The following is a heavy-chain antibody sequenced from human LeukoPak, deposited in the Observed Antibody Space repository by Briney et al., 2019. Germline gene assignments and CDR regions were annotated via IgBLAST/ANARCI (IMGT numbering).Heavy chain of an antibody. Sequence: GGSLRLSCAASGFTFRNYALHWVRQTPGKGLEWVAVISYDGIDKNYADSVKGRFTVSRDNFMNTLYLQMNSLRDEDTAVYYCGSCLAYCRETSLGNDAFDIWGQGTKVTVSS. CDR3: GSCLAYCRETSLGNDAFDI. J-gene: IGHJ3*02. D-gene: IGHD2-21*01. CDR2: ISYDGIDK. V-gene: IGHV3-30-3*01. CDR1: GFTFRNYA.